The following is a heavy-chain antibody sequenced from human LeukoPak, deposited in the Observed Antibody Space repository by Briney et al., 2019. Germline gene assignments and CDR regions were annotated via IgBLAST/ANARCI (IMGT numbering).Heavy chain of an antibody. Sequence: SETLSLTCTVSGGSISSSTYYWGWIRQPPGKGLEWIGSIYYSGSTYYNPSLKSRVTMSVDTPKNQFSLKLSSVTAADTAVYYCARPRVGVGGSVDYWGQGTLATVSS. CDR3: ARPRVGVGGSVDY. V-gene: IGHV4-39*01. CDR1: GGSISSSTYY. J-gene: IGHJ4*02. CDR2: IYYSGST. D-gene: IGHD3-16*01.